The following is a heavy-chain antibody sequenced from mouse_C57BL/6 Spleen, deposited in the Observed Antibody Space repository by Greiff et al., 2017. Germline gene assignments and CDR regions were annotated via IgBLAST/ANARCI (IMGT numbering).Heavy chain of an antibody. CDR3: AREDLLRYYFDY. D-gene: IGHD1-1*01. Sequence: VQLQQSGPELVKPGASVKISCKASGYSFTDYNMNWVKQSNGKSLEWIGVINPNYGTTSYNQKFKGKATLTVDQSSSTASMQLNSLTSDDSAVXYVAREDLLRYYFDYGGQGTTLTVSS. V-gene: IGHV1-39*01. CDR1: GYSFTDYN. CDR2: INPNYGTT. J-gene: IGHJ2*01.